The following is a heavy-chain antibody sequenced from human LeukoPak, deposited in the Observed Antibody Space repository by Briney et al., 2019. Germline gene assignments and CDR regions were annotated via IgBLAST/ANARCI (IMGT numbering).Heavy chain of an antibody. CDR3: ARELGTDGGS. CDR1: QLTYSRYW. V-gene: IGHV3-7*01. J-gene: IGHJ4*02. CDR2: INQDGSEK. D-gene: IGHD3-16*01. Sequence: PGGSLRLXCSASQLTYSRYWMSWVRQAPGKGLEWVANINQDGSEKHYVDSVKGRFTISRDNAKNSLYLQMNSLRAEDTAVYFCARELGTDGGSWGQGTLVTVSS.